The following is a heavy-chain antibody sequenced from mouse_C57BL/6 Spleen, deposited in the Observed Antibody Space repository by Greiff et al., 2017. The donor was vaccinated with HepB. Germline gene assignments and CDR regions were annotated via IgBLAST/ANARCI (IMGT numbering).Heavy chain of an antibody. Sequence: VQLQQPGAELVKPGASVKMSCKASGYTFTSYWITWVKQRPGQGLEWIGDIYPGSGSTNYNEKFKSKATLTVDKSSSTAYMQLNSLASEDSAVFCGAERGNWDRALAYWGQGTLVTVSA. CDR3: AERGNWDRALAY. V-gene: IGHV1-55*01. J-gene: IGHJ3*01. CDR1: GYTFTSYW. D-gene: IGHD4-1*01. CDR2: IYPGSGST.